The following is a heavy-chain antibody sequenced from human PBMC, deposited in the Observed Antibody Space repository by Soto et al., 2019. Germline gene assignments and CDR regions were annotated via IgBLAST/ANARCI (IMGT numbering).Heavy chain of an antibody. CDR2: VSPAGST. J-gene: IGHJ4*02. CDR3: VRSWAY. V-gene: IGHV3-23*01. CDR1: GFTFSNYG. D-gene: IGHD6-13*01. Sequence: GSLRLSCAASGFTFSNYGMNWIRLAPGEGLEWVSTVSPAGSTFYADSVRGRITISRDNSKSTVDLQMNGLRVDDTDIYYCVRSWAYWGRGTVVTVSS.